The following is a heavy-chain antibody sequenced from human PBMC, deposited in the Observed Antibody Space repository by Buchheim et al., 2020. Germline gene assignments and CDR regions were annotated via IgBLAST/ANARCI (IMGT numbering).Heavy chain of an antibody. CDR3: AVATDLVDPANPTFDC. V-gene: IGHV1-2*02. Sequence: QVQLVQSGAEVKKPGASVKVSCKTSEYTRHHIHWLRQAPGQRLKWVGRVNPNSGATEYAQKFQGRVTLTRDTSISTTYMELSSLTSDDTAVFYCAVATDLVDPANPTFDCWGQGTL. D-gene: IGHD5-12*01. CDR2: VNPNSGAT. J-gene: IGHJ4*02. CDR1: EYTRHH.